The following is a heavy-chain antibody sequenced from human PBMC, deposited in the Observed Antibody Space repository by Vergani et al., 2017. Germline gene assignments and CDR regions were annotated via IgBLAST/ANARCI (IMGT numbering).Heavy chain of an antibody. CDR1: GFTFSSYG. V-gene: IGHV3-30*03. J-gene: IGHJ6*03. CDR3: ATDAGGGAGSCYLDV. D-gene: IGHD3-10*01. Sequence: QVQLVESGGGVVQPGRSLRLSCAASGFTFSSYGMHWVRQAPGKGLEWVAVISYDGSNKYYADSVKGRFTISRDTSKNTLYLQMNSLRAEDTAVNYCATDAGGGAGSCYLDVWG. CDR2: ISYDGSNK.